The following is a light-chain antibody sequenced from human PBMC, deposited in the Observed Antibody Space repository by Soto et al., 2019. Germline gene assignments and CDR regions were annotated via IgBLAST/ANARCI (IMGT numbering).Light chain of an antibody. CDR1: QSVSSN. CDR2: DAS. CDR3: LQCHNWPYT. J-gene: IGKJ2*01. Sequence: EVVMTQSPATLSVSPGERATLSCRASQSVSSNLVWYQQKPGQAPRLIIYDASTRATGIPARFSGSGSGTELTLTIGSLQSEDCALGFCLQCHNWPYTFGHGNKLEIK. V-gene: IGKV3-15*01.